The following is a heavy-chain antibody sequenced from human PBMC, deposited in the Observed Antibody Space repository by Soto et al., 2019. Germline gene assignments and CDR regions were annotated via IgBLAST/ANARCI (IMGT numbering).Heavy chain of an antibody. V-gene: IGHV4-31*03. Sequence: PSETLSLTCSVSRGSITSSGYYWSWIRQHPGKGLEWIGDIYNSGSTHYNPSLKSRVSILLDTSNNQFSLKLTSVTAADTAVYYCARYIADIEMPRIYYFDYWGQGSVVTVSS. D-gene: IGHD5-12*01. CDR2: IYNSGST. CDR1: RGSITSSGYY. J-gene: IGHJ4*02. CDR3: ARYIADIEMPRIYYFDY.